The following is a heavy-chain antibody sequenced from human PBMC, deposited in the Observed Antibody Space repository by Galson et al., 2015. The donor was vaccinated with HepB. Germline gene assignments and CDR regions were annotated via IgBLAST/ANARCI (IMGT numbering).Heavy chain of an antibody. D-gene: IGHD3-22*01. CDR2: IIPIFGTA. J-gene: IGHJ4*02. CDR1: GGTSSSYA. V-gene: IGHV1-69*13. CDR3: ARSGPTITMTSKNKYYFDY. Sequence: SVKVSCKASGGTSSSYAISWVRQAPGQGLEWMGGIIPIFGTANYAQKFQGRVTITADEPTSTAYMELSSLRSEDTAVYYCARSGPTITMTSKNKYYFDYWGQGTLVTVSS.